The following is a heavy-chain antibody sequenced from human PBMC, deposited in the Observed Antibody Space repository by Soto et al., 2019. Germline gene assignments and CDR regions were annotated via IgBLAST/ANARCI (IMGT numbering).Heavy chain of an antibody. J-gene: IGHJ6*02. CDR3: ARGSTVTTNYYYYYGMDV. D-gene: IGHD4-17*01. Sequence: QVQLVQSGAEVKKPGSSVKVSCKASGGTFSSYAISWVRQAPGQGLEWMGGIIPIFGTANYAQKFQGRVTITADESTSTAYRELSSLRSEDTAVYYCARGSTVTTNYYYYYGMDVWGQGTTVTVSS. CDR2: IIPIFGTA. CDR1: GGTFSSYA. V-gene: IGHV1-69*12.